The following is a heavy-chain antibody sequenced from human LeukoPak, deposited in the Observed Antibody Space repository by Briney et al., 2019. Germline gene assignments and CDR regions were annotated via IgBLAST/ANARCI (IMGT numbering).Heavy chain of an antibody. Sequence: GGSLRLSCAASGFTFSSYRMNWVRQAPGKGLEWIARIQRKVDGETTDYTAPVKGRFTISRDDSKNTLYLQMNSLKAEDTAVYYCSWIAATFDYWGQGTLVTVSS. CDR2: IQRKVDGETT. CDR3: SWIAATFDY. D-gene: IGHD2-15*01. V-gene: IGHV3-15*01. J-gene: IGHJ4*02. CDR1: GFTFSSYR.